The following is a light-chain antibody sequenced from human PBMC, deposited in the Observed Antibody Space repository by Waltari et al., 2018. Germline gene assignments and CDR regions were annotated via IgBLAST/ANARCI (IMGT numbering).Light chain of an antibody. Sequence: QSALTQPPSVSGSPGQSVTISCTGTSGDVGSYNRVSWYQQPPGPAPKLIIYEVTNRPSGVPDRFSGSKSGNTASLTISGLQAEDEADYYCTLYTTTSTWVFGGGTRLTVL. CDR3: TLYTTTSTWV. J-gene: IGLJ3*02. V-gene: IGLV2-18*01. CDR2: EVT. CDR1: SGDVGSYNR.